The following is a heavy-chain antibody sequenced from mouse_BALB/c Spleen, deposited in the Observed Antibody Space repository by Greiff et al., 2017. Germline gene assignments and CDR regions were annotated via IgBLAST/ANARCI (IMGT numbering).Heavy chain of an antibody. CDR1: GYAFSSYW. CDR3: ARRGYDYDEVYAMDY. Sequence: QVHVKQSGAELVRPGSSVKISCKASGYAFSSYWMNWVKQRPGQGLEWIGQIYPGDGDTNYNGKFKGKATLTADKSSSTAYMQLSSLTSEDSAVYFCARRGYDYDEVYAMDYWGQGTSVTVSS. D-gene: IGHD2-4*01. CDR2: IYPGDGDT. V-gene: IGHV1-80*01. J-gene: IGHJ4*01.